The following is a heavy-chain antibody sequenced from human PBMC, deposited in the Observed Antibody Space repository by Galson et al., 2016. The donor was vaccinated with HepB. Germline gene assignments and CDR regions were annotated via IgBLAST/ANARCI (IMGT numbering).Heavy chain of an antibody. D-gene: IGHD1-1*01. CDR2: MRPAGDK. V-gene: IGHV3-13*01. J-gene: IGHJ4*02. Sequence: SLRLSCAISGFTFNDYDMHWVRQGTGESLEWVANMRPAGDKYYPGSVKGRFTVSRESAKNSFYLQMDSLRAGDSGVYYCASGPHWNHAYWGQGTLGTVSS. CDR3: ASGPHWNHAY. CDR1: GFTFNDYD.